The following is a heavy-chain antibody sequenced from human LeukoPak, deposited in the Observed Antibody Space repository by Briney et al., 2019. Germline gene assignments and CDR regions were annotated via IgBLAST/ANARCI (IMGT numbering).Heavy chain of an antibody. CDR3: AKDGGGSRRYYYYMDV. CDR1: GFTFSSYA. Sequence: PGGSLRLSCAASGFTFSSYAMNWVRQAPGKGLEWVSGISGSAASTYYLDSVKGRFTISRDNSKNTLYLQMNSLRAEDTAIYYCAKDGGGSRRYYYYMDVWGKRTTVIVSS. V-gene: IGHV3-23*01. D-gene: IGHD2-15*01. CDR2: ISGSAAST. J-gene: IGHJ6*03.